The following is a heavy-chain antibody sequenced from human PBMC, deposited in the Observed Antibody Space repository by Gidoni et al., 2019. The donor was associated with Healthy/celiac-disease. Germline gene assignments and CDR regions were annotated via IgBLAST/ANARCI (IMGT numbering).Heavy chain of an antibody. J-gene: IGHJ4*02. CDR3: ARGLTFGGVIVTFDY. CDR2: INNSGST. CDR1: GGSFSGYY. Sequence: QVQLQQWGAGLLKPSETLSLTCAVYGGSFSGYYWSWIRQPPGKGLEWIGEINNSGSTNYNPSLKSRVTISVDTSKNQFSLKLSSVTAADTAVYYCARGLTFGGVIVTFDYWGQGTLVTVSS. D-gene: IGHD3-16*02. V-gene: IGHV4-34*01.